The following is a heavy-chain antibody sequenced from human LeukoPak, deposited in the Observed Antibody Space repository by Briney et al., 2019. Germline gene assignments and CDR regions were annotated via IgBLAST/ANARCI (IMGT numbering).Heavy chain of an antibody. Sequence: SGTLSLTCTVSGGSISVNSHYWGWVRQPPGKGLEWIGSIYYSGNPFYNWTLKSRVTVSVDTSKNQFSLKMDSMTDADTAVYYCASQSGFFDSWGQGAQVTVSS. V-gene: IGHV4-39*01. CDR1: GGSISVNSHY. J-gene: IGHJ4*02. CDR3: ASQSGFFDS. D-gene: IGHD6-25*01. CDR2: IYYSGNP.